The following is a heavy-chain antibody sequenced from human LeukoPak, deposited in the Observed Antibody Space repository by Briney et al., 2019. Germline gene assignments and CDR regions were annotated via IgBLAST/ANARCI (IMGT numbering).Heavy chain of an antibody. CDR2: IIPIFGTA. D-gene: IGHD3-22*01. V-gene: IGHV1-69*05. Sequence: SVKVSCKASGGTFISYAISWVRQAPGQGLEWMGRIIPIFGTANYAQKFQGRVTITTDESTSTTYMELSSLRSEDTAVYYCARDNRITMIGLDYWGQGTLVTVSS. CDR3: ARDNRITMIGLDY. J-gene: IGHJ4*02. CDR1: GGTFISYA.